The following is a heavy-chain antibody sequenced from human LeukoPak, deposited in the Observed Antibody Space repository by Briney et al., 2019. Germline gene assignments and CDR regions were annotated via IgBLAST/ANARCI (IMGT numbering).Heavy chain of an antibody. D-gene: IGHD3/OR15-3a*01. J-gene: IGHJ4*02. CDR3: ARDGLATTDY. CDR2: ISSSSSYI. V-gene: IGHV3-21*01. CDR1: GFTFSSYS. Sequence: PGGSLRLSCAASGFTFSSYSMNWVHQAPGKGLEWVSSISSSSSYIYYADSVKGRFTISRDNAKNSLYLQMNSLRAEDTAVYYCARDGLATTDYWGQGTLVTVSS.